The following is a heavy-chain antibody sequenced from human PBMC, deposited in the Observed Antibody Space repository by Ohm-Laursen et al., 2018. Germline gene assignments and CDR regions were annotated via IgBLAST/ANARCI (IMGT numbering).Heavy chain of an antibody. CDR1: GGSVSSGSYY. V-gene: IGHV4-61*01. Sequence: SDTLSLTCPVSGGSVSSGSYYWSWIRQPPGKGLEWIGYIYYSGSTNYNPSLKSRVTISVDTSKNQFSLKLSSVTAADTAVYYCARSLYDSSGYYYVPIFDYWGQGTLVTVSS. CDR3: ARSLYDSSGYYYVPIFDY. J-gene: IGHJ4*01. CDR2: IYYSGST. D-gene: IGHD3-22*01.